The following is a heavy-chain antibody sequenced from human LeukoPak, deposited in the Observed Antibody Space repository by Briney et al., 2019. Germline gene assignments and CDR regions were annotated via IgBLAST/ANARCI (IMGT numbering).Heavy chain of an antibody. CDR1: GYTFTTYD. Sequence: ASVKVSCKASGYTFTTYDINWVRQATGQGLEWMGWMNPNSGNTGYAQKFQGRVTITRNTSISTAYMELSSLRSEDTAVYYCARLGETGIAVAYWGQGTLVTVSS. D-gene: IGHD6-19*01. CDR2: MNPNSGNT. J-gene: IGHJ4*02. CDR3: ARLGETGIAVAY. V-gene: IGHV1-8*01.